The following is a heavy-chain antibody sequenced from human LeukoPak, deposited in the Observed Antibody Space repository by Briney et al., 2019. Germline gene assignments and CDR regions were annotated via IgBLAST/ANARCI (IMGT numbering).Heavy chain of an antibody. CDR2: ISYDGSNK. CDR3: ARVAREALDY. D-gene: IGHD2-21*01. Sequence: GGSLRLSCEASGFTFSSYALHWVRQAPGKGLEWVAVISYDGSNKYYADSVKGRFTISRDNSKNTLYLQMSGLRAEDTAVYYCARVAREALDYWGQGTLVTVSS. V-gene: IGHV3-30*04. CDR1: GFTFSSYA. J-gene: IGHJ4*02.